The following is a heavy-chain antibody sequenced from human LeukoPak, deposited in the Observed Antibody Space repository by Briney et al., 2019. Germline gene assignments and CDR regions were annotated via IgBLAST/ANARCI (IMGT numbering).Heavy chain of an antibody. CDR2: ISSSSSYI. CDR1: GFTFSSYS. V-gene: IGHV3-21*01. D-gene: IGHD3-10*01. CDR3: ARAITMVRGGLILSVDYYGMDV. J-gene: IGHJ6*02. Sequence: PGGSLRLSCAASGFTFSSYSMNWVRQAPGKGLEWVSSISSSSSYIYYADSVKGRFTISRDNAKNSLYLQMNSLRAEDTAVYYCARAITMVRGGLILSVDYYGMDVWGQGTTVTVSS.